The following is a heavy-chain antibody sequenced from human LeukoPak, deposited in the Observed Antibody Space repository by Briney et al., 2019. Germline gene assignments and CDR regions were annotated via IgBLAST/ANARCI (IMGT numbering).Heavy chain of an antibody. J-gene: IGHJ6*03. D-gene: IGHD6-13*01. CDR2: IRYDGSNK. V-gene: IGHV3-30*02. Sequence: PGGSLILSCAASGFTFSSYGMHWVRQAPGKGLEWVAFIRYDGSNKYYADSVKGRFTISRDNSKNTLYLQMNSLRAEDTAVYYCARGYSSSWYFYPPRTTPYYYYMDVWGKGTTVTVSS. CDR1: GFTFSSYG. CDR3: ARGYSSSWYFYPPRTTPYYYYMDV.